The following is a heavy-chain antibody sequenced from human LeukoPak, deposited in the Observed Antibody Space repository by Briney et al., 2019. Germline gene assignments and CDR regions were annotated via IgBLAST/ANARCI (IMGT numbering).Heavy chain of an antibody. Sequence: GGSLRLSCAASGFTFSNYWMTWVRQAPGKGLEWVANIKQDGSEKYYVDSVKGRITISRDNGKNSLYLQMNSLRAEDTAVYYCARDRFVYTHWGQGTLVAVSS. CDR2: IKQDGSEK. D-gene: IGHD2-2*02. V-gene: IGHV3-7*01. CDR3: ARDRFVYTH. CDR1: GFTFSNYW. J-gene: IGHJ4*02.